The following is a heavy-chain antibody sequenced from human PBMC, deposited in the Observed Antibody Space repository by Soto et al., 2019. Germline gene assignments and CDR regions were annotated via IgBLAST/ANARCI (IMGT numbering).Heavy chain of an antibody. Sequence: LSVPCSVAGGSSGSSSYYRGRKRQPPGKGLEWIGSIYYSGSTYYNPSLKSRVTISVDTSKNQFSLKLSSVTAAETAVYYCARQLSDNWKVFNWFDPWGQGTLVTSPQ. D-gene: IGHD1-20*01. V-gene: IGHV4-39*01. J-gene: IGHJ5*02. CDR2: IYYSGST. CDR3: ARQLSDNWKVFNWFDP. CDR1: GGSSGSSSYY.